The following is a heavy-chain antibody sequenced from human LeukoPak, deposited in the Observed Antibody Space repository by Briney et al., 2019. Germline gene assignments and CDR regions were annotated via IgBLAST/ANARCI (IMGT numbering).Heavy chain of an antibody. Sequence: ASVKVSCKASGYTFTGYYMHWVRQAPGQGLEWMGWINPNSGGTNYAQKFQGRVTITADESTSTAYMELSSLRSEDTAVYYCASDSSSWLNYWGQGTLVTVSS. D-gene: IGHD6-13*01. CDR3: ASDSSSWLNY. CDR1: GYTFTGYY. V-gene: IGHV1-2*02. J-gene: IGHJ4*02. CDR2: INPNSGGT.